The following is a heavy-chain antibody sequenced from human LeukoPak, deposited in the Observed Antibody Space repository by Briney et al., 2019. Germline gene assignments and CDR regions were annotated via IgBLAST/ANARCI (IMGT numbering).Heavy chain of an antibody. CDR2: ISSSSSYI. Sequence: GGSLRLSCAASGFTFRSYSMNWVRQAPGKGLEWVSSISSSSSYIYYADSVKGRFTISRDNAKNSLYLQMNSLRAEDTAVYYCARPARYQLLYEEDYYYGMDVWGQGTTVTVSS. D-gene: IGHD2-2*02. CDR1: GFTFRSYS. V-gene: IGHV3-21*01. J-gene: IGHJ6*02. CDR3: ARPARYQLLYEEDYYYGMDV.